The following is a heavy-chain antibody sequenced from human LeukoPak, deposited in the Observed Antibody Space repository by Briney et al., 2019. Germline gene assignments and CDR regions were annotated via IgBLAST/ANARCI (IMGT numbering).Heavy chain of an antibody. J-gene: IGHJ4*02. CDR2: ISSGSSYI. Sequence: GGSLRLSCAASGFTFSRYSMNWVRQAPGKGLEWVSSISSGSSYIYYADSVKGRFTISRDNAKNSLYLQMNSLRAEDTAVYYCASGSGYCSDGSCSDYWGQGTLVTVSS. D-gene: IGHD2-15*01. CDR1: GFTFSRYS. CDR3: ASGSGYCSDGSCSDY. V-gene: IGHV3-21*01.